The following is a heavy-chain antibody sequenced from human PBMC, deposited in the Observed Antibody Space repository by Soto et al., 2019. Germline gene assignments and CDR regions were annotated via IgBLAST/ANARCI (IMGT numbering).Heavy chain of an antibody. J-gene: IGHJ4*02. Sequence: EVQLVESGGDLVQPGGSLRLSCAASGFTFSSYWMHWVRQAPGKGLVWVSRINSDGSSTSYADSVKGRFTISRDNAKNTLYLQMNSLRAEDTAVYYCARGGYCSGGSCYYIFDYWGQGTLVTVSS. CDR1: GFTFSSYW. CDR2: INSDGSST. CDR3: ARGGYCSGGSCYYIFDY. D-gene: IGHD2-15*01. V-gene: IGHV3-74*01.